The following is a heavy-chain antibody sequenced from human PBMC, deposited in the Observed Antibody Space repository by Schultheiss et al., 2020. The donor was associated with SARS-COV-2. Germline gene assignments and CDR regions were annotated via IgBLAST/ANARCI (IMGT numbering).Heavy chain of an antibody. V-gene: IGHV3-23*01. CDR1: GFSFSRSG. Sequence: GESLKISCAASGFSFSRSGMSWVRQAPGKGLDWVSTIDASGRSTHYADSVKGRFTISRDNSKGTLWLQMNSLRDEDTALYYCAKDVGAVASLFEHWGQGTLVTVSS. CDR2: IDASGRST. J-gene: IGHJ4*02. D-gene: IGHD3-16*01. CDR3: AKDVGAVASLFEH.